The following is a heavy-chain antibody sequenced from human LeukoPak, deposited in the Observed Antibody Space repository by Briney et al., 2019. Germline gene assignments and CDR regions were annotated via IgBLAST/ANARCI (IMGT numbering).Heavy chain of an antibody. Sequence: ASVKVSCKASGYTFTSYGISWVRQAPGQGLEWMGWISAYNGNTNYARKLQGRVTMTTDTSTSTAYMELRSLRSDDTAVYYCARVFRGYYDFWSGREPYGMDVWGQGTTVTVSS. CDR3: ARVFRGYYDFWSGREPYGMDV. CDR2: ISAYNGNT. J-gene: IGHJ6*02. CDR1: GYTFTSYG. D-gene: IGHD3-3*01. V-gene: IGHV1-18*01.